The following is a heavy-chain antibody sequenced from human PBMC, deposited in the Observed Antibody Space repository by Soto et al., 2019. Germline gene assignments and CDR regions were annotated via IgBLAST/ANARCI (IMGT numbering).Heavy chain of an antibody. CDR2: ISGSGGDT. D-gene: IGHD5-18*01. Sequence: EVQLLASGGGLVQPGGSLRLSCAASGFTFSSFALSWVRQAPGKGLEWVSAISGSGGDTDYADSVKGRFTISRDNSKNTLFLQMNSLGAEDTAVYYCAGPGYSSQDYWGQGTLVTVSS. CDR3: AGPGYSSQDY. CDR1: GFTFSSFA. V-gene: IGHV3-23*01. J-gene: IGHJ4*02.